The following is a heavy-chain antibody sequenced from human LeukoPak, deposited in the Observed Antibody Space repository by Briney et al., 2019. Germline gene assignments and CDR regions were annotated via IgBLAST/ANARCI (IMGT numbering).Heavy chain of an antibody. CDR2: IYRSDNT. Sequence: GGSLRLSCAASGFTFNIYSMNWVRQPPGKGLEWVSSIYRSDNTNYADSVKGRFTISRDNSKNTLYLQMNSLRAEDTAVYYCARDLKGSSGFDPWGQGTLVTVSS. CDR3: ARDLKGSSGFDP. J-gene: IGHJ5*02. CDR1: GFTFNIYS. V-gene: IGHV3-66*01. D-gene: IGHD6-25*01.